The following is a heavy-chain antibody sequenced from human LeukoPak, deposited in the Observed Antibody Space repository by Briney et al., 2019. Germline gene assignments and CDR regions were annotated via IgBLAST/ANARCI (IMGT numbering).Heavy chain of an antibody. V-gene: IGHV3-11*06. Sequence: GGSLRLSCAASGFTFSDYHMSWIRQAPGKGLEWVSYISLSSTYTNYADSVKGRFIISRDNAKNLLYLQMNSLRVEDTAVYYCARDGWFGELDKDHFDYWAREPWSPSPQ. CDR2: ISLSSTYT. CDR3: ARDGWFGELDKDHFDY. J-gene: IGHJ4*02. D-gene: IGHD3-10*01. CDR1: GFTFSDYH.